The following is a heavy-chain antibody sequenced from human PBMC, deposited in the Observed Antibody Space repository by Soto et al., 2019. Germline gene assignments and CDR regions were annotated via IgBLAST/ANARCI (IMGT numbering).Heavy chain of an antibody. J-gene: IGHJ4*02. Sequence: PGGSLRLSCAASGFTFSSYATHWVRQAPGKGLEWVAVISYDGSNKYYADSVKGRFTISRDNSKNTLYLQMNSLRAEDTAVYYCAKWHYYDSSGYLTGGYFDYWGQGTLVTVSS. CDR1: GFTFSSYA. CDR3: AKWHYYDSSGYLTGGYFDY. D-gene: IGHD3-22*01. V-gene: IGHV3-30*18. CDR2: ISYDGSNK.